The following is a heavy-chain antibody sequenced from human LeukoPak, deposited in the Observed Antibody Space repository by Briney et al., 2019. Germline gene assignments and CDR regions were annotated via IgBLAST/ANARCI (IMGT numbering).Heavy chain of an antibody. Sequence: GGSLRLSCAASGFXVSGHYMSWVRQAPGKGLEWLSAIYTGGDTYYADSLRGRFTISRDTSRNTLYLQLNSLTVEDTAVYYCARDRPYGGVGDFDYWGQGTLVTVSS. CDR2: IYTGGDT. J-gene: IGHJ4*02. V-gene: IGHV3-66*01. CDR3: ARDRPYGGVGDFDY. D-gene: IGHD3-16*01. CDR1: GFXVSGHY.